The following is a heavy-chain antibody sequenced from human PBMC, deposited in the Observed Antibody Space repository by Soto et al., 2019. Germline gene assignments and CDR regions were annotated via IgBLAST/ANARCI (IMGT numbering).Heavy chain of an antibody. V-gene: IGHV1-18*01. CDR2: ISTYNGDT. CDR3: ARAGAAPYYYYGMDV. CDR1: GYTFTSSG. Sequence: QVQLVQSGAEVRKPGASVKVSCKASGYTFTSSGISWLRQAPGQGLERMGWISTYNGDTNDAPKFQDRVTMTIDRSTSTAYMELRSLRSDDAAVYYCARAGAAPYYYYGMDVWGQGTRVTVSS. J-gene: IGHJ6*02. D-gene: IGHD2-15*01.